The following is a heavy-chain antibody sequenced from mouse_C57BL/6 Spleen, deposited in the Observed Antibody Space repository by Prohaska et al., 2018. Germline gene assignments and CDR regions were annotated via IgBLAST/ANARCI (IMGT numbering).Heavy chain of an antibody. CDR2: VSSGSSTI. J-gene: IGHJ4*01. CDR1: GFTFSDYG. Sequence: GGCLVKPGGSLKLSCAASGFTFSDYGLHWVRQAPEKGLDWVAYVSSGSSTIYYADTVKGRFTISRDNAKNTLFLQMTSLRFDDTAMYYCAGISYGSSSYYAMDYWGQGTSVTVSS. CDR3: AGISYGSSSYYAMDY. D-gene: IGHD1-1*01. V-gene: IGHV5-17*01.